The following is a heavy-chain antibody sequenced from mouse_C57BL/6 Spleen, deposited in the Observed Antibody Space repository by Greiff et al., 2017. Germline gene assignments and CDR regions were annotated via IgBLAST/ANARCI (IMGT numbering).Heavy chain of an antibody. Sequence: QVQLQQPGAELVMPGASVKLSCKASGYTFTSYWMHWVKQRPGQGLEWIGEIDPSDSYTNYNQKFKGKSTLTVDKSSSTAYMQLSSLTSEDSAVYYCARERGLRRAMDDWGQGTSVTVSS. J-gene: IGHJ4*01. D-gene: IGHD2-4*01. CDR3: ARERGLRRAMDD. V-gene: IGHV1-69*01. CDR1: GYTFTSYW. CDR2: IDPSDSYT.